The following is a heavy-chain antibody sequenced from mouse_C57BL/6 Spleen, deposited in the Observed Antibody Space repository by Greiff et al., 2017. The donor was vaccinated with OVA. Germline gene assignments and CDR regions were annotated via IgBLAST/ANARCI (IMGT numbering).Heavy chain of an antibody. CDR3: ARDYGSSYDYWYFDV. Sequence: EVQGVESGPELVKPGASVKISCKASGYSFTDYNMNWVKQSNGKSLEWIGVINPNYGTTSYNQKFKGKATLTVDQSSSTAYMQLNSLTSEDSAVYYCARDYGSSYDYWYFDVWGTGTTVTVSS. CDR1: GYSFTDYN. J-gene: IGHJ1*03. V-gene: IGHV1-39*01. D-gene: IGHD1-1*01. CDR2: INPNYGTT.